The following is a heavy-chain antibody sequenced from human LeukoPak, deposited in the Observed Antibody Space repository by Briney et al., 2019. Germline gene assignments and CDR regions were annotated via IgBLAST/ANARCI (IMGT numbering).Heavy chain of an antibody. D-gene: IGHD6-19*01. J-gene: IGHJ4*02. CDR3: ARHRSSGWYGFNFDY. Sequence: SETLSLTCTVSGGSISSYYWSWIRQPPGKGLEWIGYIYYSGSTNHNPSLKSRVTISVDTSKNQFSLKLSSVTAADTAVYYCARHRSSGWYGFNFDYWGQGTLVTVSS. CDR2: IYYSGST. V-gene: IGHV4-59*08. CDR1: GGSISSYY.